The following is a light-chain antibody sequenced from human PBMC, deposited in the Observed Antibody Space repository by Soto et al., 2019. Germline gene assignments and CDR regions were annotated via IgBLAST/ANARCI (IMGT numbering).Light chain of an antibody. Sequence: QAVVTQPPSVSGAPGQRVTISCTGSSSNIGAGYDVHWYQQLPGTAPKLLIYGNSNRPSGVPDRFSGSKSGTSASLAITGLQAEDEAYYYCQSYDSSLSGYWVFGGGTKVTVL. V-gene: IGLV1-40*01. CDR1: SSNIGAGYD. CDR3: QSYDSSLSGYWV. CDR2: GNS. J-gene: IGLJ3*02.